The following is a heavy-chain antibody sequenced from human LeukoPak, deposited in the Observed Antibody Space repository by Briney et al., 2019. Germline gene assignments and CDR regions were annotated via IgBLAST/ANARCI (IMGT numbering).Heavy chain of an antibody. V-gene: IGHV4-38-2*02. CDR1: GYSISSGYY. D-gene: IGHD6-13*01. J-gene: IGHJ4*02. Sequence: PSETLSLTCTVSGYSISSGYYWGWIRQPPGKGLEWIGSIYHSGSTNYNPSLKSRVTISVDTSKNQFSLKLSSVTAADTAVYYCARGYSSSWYLLSGYYFDYWGQGTLVTVSS. CDR2: IYHSGST. CDR3: ARGYSSSWYLLSGYYFDY.